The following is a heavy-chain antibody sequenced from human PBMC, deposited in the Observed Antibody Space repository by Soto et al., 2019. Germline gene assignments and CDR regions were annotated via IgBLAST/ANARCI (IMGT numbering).Heavy chain of an antibody. J-gene: IGHJ5*02. CDR1: GYTFNRYG. Sequence: ASVKVSCKASGYTFNRYGISWVRQAPGQGLEWMGWINAYNGDTNYAQKVQGRVTMTRDTSTSTAYMELSRLRSDDTAVYYCARDLYYYDSSGSAGGFDPWGQGTLVTVSS. CDR3: ARDLYYYDSSGSAGGFDP. D-gene: IGHD3-22*01. V-gene: IGHV1-18*01. CDR2: INAYNGDT.